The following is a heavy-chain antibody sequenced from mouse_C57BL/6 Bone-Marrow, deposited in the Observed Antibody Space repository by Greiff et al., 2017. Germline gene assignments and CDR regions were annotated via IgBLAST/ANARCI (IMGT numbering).Heavy chain of an antibody. D-gene: IGHD2-4*01. CDR1: GYAFSSSW. J-gene: IGHJ1*03. Sequence: VKLMESGPELVKPGASVKISCKASGYAFSSSWMHWVKQRPGKGLEWIGRIYPGDGDTYYKGKFKGKVTLTADKSSSTAYMQRCSLTSEDSAVYFCARSGDYGFWYFDVWGTGTTVTVSS. CDR2: IYPGDGDT. V-gene: IGHV1-82*01. CDR3: ARSGDYGFWYFDV.